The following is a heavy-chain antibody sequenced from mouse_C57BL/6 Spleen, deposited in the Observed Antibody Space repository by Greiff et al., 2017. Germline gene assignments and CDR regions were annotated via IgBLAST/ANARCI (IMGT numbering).Heavy chain of an antibody. J-gene: IGHJ4*01. D-gene: IGHD2-1*01. CDR1: GYTFTSYW. Sequence: QVQLQQPGAELVKPGASVKMSCKASGYTFTSYWITWVKQRPGQGLEWIGDIYPGSGSTNYNEKFKSKATLTVDTSSSTAYMQISSLTSEDSAVYYCARGESIYYGNYEGRNYAMDYWGQGTSVTVSS. CDR3: ARGESIYYGNYEGRNYAMDY. V-gene: IGHV1-55*01. CDR2: IYPGSGST.